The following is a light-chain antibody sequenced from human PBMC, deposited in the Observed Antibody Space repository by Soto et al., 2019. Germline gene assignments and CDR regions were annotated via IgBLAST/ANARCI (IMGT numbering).Light chain of an antibody. CDR2: EVS. Sequence: QSALTQPASVSGSPGQSITISCTGTSSDVGGYNYVSWYQQNPGKAPKLMIYEVSNRPSGVSNRFSGSKSGNTASLTISGLQAEDEADYYCSSYTSSSKWVFGGGTKVTVL. V-gene: IGLV2-14*01. J-gene: IGLJ3*02. CDR3: SSYTSSSKWV. CDR1: SSDVGGYNY.